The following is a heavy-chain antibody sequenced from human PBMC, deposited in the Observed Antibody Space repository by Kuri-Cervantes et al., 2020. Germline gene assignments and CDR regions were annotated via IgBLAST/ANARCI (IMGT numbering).Heavy chain of an antibody. Sequence: GESLKISCTVSGGSISSGDYYWSWIRQPPGKGLEWVSYISSSSSTIYYADSVKGRFTISRDNSKNTLYLQMNSLRAEDTAVYYCARDITMIVVARGGMDVWGQGTTVTVSS. CDR2: ISSSSSTI. CDR1: GGSISSGDYY. V-gene: IGHV3-11*04. D-gene: IGHD3-22*01. CDR3: ARDITMIVVARGGMDV. J-gene: IGHJ6*02.